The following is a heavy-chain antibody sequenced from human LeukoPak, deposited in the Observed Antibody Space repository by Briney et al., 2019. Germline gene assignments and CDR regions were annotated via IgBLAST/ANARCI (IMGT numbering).Heavy chain of an antibody. V-gene: IGHV4-59*12. D-gene: IGHD3-10*01. CDR3: ARDGSNYYGSGSFDY. CDR1: GGSISSYY. CDR2: IYYSGST. J-gene: IGHJ4*02. Sequence: SETLSLTCTVSGGSISSYYWSWIRQPPGKGLEWIGYIYYSGSTYYNPSLKSRVTISVDTSKNQFSLKLSSVTAADTAVYYCARDGSNYYGSGSFDYWGQGTLVTVSS.